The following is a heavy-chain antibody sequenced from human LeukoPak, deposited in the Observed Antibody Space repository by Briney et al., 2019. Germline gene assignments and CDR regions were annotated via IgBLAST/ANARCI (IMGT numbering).Heavy chain of an antibody. CDR1: GSTFSGYG. D-gene: IGHD3-22*01. J-gene: IGHJ4*02. CDR3: ARDSGGGPDTSGYSGY. CDR2: IWYDGSNK. V-gene: IGHV3-33*01. Sequence: TGRSLRLSCSASGSTFSGYGMHWVRQAPGKGLEWVAVIWYDGSNKYYADSVKGRFTISRDNSKNTLYLQMSSLRADDTAVYYCARDSGGGPDTSGYSGYWGQGTLVTVSS.